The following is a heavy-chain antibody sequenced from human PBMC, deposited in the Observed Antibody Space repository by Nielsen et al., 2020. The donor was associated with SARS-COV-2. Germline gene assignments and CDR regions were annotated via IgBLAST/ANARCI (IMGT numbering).Heavy chain of an antibody. CDR3: ARDSSGTYRRVDY. CDR2: ITTTGNT. D-gene: IGHD3-22*01. V-gene: IGHV3-13*01. J-gene: IGHJ4*02. Sequence: GESLKISCVGSGLTFSRYDMHWVRHTKGEGLEWVSTITTTGNTYYQGSVKGRFTISRENAKSSLFLQMNSLRAGDTAVYYCARDSSGTYRRVDYWGQGTLVTVSS. CDR1: GLTFSRYD.